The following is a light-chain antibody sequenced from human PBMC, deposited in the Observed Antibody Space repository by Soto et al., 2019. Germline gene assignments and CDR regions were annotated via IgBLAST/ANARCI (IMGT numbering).Light chain of an antibody. CDR3: QKYNSALGT. Sequence: DIQMTQSPSTLSASVGDRVTITCRASQSISSWLAWYQQKPGKAPKLLIYAASTLQSGVPSRFSGSGSGTDFTLTISSLQTEDVATYYCQKYNSALGTFGQGTKVDIK. CDR1: QSISSW. V-gene: IGKV1-27*01. CDR2: AAS. J-gene: IGKJ1*01.